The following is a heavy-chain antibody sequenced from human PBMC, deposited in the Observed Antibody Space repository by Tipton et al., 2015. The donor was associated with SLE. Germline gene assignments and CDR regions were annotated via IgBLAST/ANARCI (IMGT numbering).Heavy chain of an antibody. D-gene: IGHD3-10*01. CDR1: GASISTEGYS. Sequence: LRLSCVVSGASISTEGYSWSWIRQPPGKGLEWIGYIFHTGSAYYNPSLKSRLTISLDRSNNQFSLRLNSVTAADTAVYYCARGAVYYYGSGSYVPSWFDSWGQGTLVTVSS. V-gene: IGHV4-30-2*01. J-gene: IGHJ5*01. CDR3: ARGAVYYYGSGSYVPSWFDS. CDR2: IFHTGSA.